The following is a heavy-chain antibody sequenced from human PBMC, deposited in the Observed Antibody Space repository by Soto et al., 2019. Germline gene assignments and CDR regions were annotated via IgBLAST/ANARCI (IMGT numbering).Heavy chain of an antibody. D-gene: IGHD3-22*01. CDR3: ATGYDIITN. CDR1: GFTFSGSA. CDR2: IRSKPNNYAT. J-gene: IGHJ4*02. V-gene: IGHV3-73*01. Sequence: EVQLVESGGDLVQRGGSLKLSCAASGFTFSGSAMHWVRQTSGKGLEWVGRIRSKPNNYATAYAASVKGRFTISRDDSKNTAYLQMNSLETEDTAVYYCATGYDIITNWGQGTPVTVSS.